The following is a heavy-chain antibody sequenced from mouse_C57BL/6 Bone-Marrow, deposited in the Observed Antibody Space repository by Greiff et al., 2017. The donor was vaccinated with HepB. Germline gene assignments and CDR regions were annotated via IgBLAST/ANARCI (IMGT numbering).Heavy chain of an antibody. V-gene: IGHV1-82*01. Sequence: VKLMESGPELVKPGASVKISCKASGYAFSSSWMNWVKQRPGKGLEWIGRIYPGDGDTNYNGKFKGKATLTADKSSSTAYMQLSSLTSEDSAVYFCARSHYYGSSWFAYWGQGTLVTVSA. CDR1: GYAFSSSW. J-gene: IGHJ3*01. CDR2: IYPGDGDT. D-gene: IGHD1-1*01. CDR3: ARSHYYGSSWFAY.